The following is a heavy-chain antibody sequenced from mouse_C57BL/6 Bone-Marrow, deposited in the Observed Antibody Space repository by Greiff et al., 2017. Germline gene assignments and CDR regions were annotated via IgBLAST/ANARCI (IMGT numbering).Heavy chain of an antibody. CDR3: ALITPVVATDY. D-gene: IGHD1-1*01. J-gene: IGHJ2*01. V-gene: IGHV1-64*01. Sequence: QVQLQQPGAELVKPGASVKLSCKASGYTFTSYWMHWVKQRPGQGLEWIGMIHPNSGSTNYNEKFKSKATLTVDKSSSTAYMQLSSLTSEDSAVYYCALITPVVATDYWGQGTTLTVSS. CDR2: IHPNSGST. CDR1: GYTFTSYW.